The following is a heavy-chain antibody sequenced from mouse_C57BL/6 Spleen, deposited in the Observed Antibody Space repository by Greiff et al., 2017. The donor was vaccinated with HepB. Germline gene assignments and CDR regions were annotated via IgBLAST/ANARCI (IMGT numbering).Heavy chain of an antibody. Sequence: QVQLQQSGAELVKPGASVKLSCKASGYTFTEYTIHWVKQRSGQGLEWIGWFYPGSGSIKYNEKFKDKATLTADKSSSTVYMELSRLTSEDSAVYFCARRAKRAYYSNYDYAMDYWGQGTSVTVSS. D-gene: IGHD2-5*01. CDR1: GYTFTEYT. V-gene: IGHV1-62-2*01. CDR2: FYPGSGSI. J-gene: IGHJ4*01. CDR3: ARRAKRAYYSNYDYAMDY.